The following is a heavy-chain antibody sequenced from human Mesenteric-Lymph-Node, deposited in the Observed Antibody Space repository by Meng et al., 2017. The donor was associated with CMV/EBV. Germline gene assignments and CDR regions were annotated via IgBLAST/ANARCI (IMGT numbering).Heavy chain of an antibody. CDR3: AKYRGYCSSTSCLEPFDY. D-gene: IGHD2-2*01. J-gene: IGHJ4*02. CDR1: RFTVSSNY. CDR2: LYSNGIT. V-gene: IGHV3-53*01. Sequence: GGSLRLSCAASRFTVSSNYMTWVRQAPGKGLEWVSVLYSNGITDYADSVKGRFTISRDDSKNTLYLQMNSLRAEDTAVYYCAKYRGYCSSTSCLEPFDYWGQGTLVTVSS.